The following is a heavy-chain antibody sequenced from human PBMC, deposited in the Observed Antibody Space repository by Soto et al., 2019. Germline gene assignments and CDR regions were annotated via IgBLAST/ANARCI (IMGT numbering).Heavy chain of an antibody. Sequence: PGGSLRLSCAASGFTFSSYAMSWVRQAPGKGLEWVSAISSSGGSTYYADSVKGRFTISRDNSKNTLYLQMNSLRAEDTAVYYCAKVMVRGVSGTFYFDYWGQGTLVTVSS. V-gene: IGHV3-23*01. CDR1: GFTFSSYA. CDR3: AKVMVRGVSGTFYFDY. J-gene: IGHJ4*02. CDR2: ISSSGGST. D-gene: IGHD3-10*01.